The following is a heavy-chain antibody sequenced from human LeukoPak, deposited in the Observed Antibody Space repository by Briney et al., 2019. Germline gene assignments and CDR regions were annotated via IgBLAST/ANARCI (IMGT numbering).Heavy chain of an antibody. CDR1: GFTFSSYS. Sequence: PGGSLRLSCAASGFTFSSYSMNWVRQAPGKGLEWVAVIWYDGSNKYYADSVKGRFTISRDNSKNTLYLQMNSLRAEDTAVYYCARDLELGHDYYYGMDVWGQGTTVTVSS. V-gene: IGHV3-33*08. CDR2: IWYDGSNK. CDR3: ARDLELGHDYYYGMDV. J-gene: IGHJ6*02. D-gene: IGHD1/OR15-1a*01.